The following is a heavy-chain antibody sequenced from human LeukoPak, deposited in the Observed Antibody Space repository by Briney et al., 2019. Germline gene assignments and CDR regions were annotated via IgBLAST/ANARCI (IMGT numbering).Heavy chain of an antibody. CDR2: IWNDGSNK. CDR3: AKDAQRGFDYSNSLEC. V-gene: IGHV3-33*06. J-gene: IGHJ4*02. CDR1: GFTFSHYG. Sequence: PGRSLRLPCAASGFTFSHYGMHWVRQAPGRGLEWVAVIWNDGSNKYYADSVKGRFTISRDNSQNTVDLHMNSLRAEDTAVYYCAKDAQRGFDYSNSLECWGQGTLVTVSS. D-gene: IGHD4-11*01.